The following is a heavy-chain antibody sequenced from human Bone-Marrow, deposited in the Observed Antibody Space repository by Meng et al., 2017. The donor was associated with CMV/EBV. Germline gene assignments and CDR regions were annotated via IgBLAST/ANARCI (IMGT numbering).Heavy chain of an antibody. CDR1: GYTFTGYY. V-gene: IGHV1-69*10. CDR3: ARDYDILTGYPDY. D-gene: IGHD3-9*01. CDR2: IIPILGIA. J-gene: IGHJ4*02. Sequence: SVKVSCKASGYTFTGYYMHWVRQAPGQGLEWMGGIIPILGIANYAQKFQGRVTITADKSTSTAYMELSSLRAEDTAVYYCARDYDILTGYPDYWGQGTLVTVSS.